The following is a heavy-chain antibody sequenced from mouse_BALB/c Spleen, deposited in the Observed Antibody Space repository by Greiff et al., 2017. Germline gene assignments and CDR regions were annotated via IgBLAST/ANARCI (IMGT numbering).Heavy chain of an antibody. J-gene: IGHJ3*01. V-gene: IGHV5-6-5*01. Sequence: EVQRVESGGGLVKPGGSLKISCAASGFTFSSYAMSWVRQTPEKRLEWVASISSGGSTYYPDSVKGRFTISRDNARNILYLQMSSLRSEDTAMYYCARDGGSAYWGQGTLVTVSA. D-gene: IGHD1-1*01. CDR2: ISSGGST. CDR3: ARDGGSAY. CDR1: GFTFSSYA.